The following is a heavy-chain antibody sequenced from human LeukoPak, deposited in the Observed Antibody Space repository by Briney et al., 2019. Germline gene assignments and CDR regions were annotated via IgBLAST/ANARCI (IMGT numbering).Heavy chain of an antibody. J-gene: IGHJ5*02. D-gene: IGHD3-3*01. V-gene: IGHV4-31*03. CDR1: GASISSYGYY. Sequence: SETLSLTSTVSGASISSYGYYWDWIRQPPGKGLEWIGYIYYSGSTYYNPSLKSRVTISVDTSKNQFSLKLSSVTAADTAVYYCSREQRSGYLNWFDPWGQGTLVTVSS. CDR2: IYYSGST. CDR3: SREQRSGYLNWFDP.